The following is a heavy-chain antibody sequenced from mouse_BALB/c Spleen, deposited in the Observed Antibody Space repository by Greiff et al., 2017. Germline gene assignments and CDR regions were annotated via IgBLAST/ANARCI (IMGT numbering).Heavy chain of an antibody. CDR3: ARTGSYFDY. CDR1: GFNIKDYY. Sequence: DVQLQESGAELVRPGALVKLSCKASGFNIKDYYMHWVKQRPEQGLEWIGWIDPENGNTIYDPKFQGKASITADTSSNTAYLQLSSLTSEDTAVYYCARTGSYFDYWGQGTTLTVSS. J-gene: IGHJ2*01. CDR2: IDPENGNT. V-gene: IGHV14-1*02. D-gene: IGHD4-1*01.